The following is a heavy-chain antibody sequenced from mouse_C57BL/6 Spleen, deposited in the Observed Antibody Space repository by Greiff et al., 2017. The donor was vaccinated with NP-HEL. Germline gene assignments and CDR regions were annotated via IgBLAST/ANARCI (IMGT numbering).Heavy chain of an antibody. V-gene: IGHV1-42*01. Sequence: EVQLQQSGPELVKPGASVKISCKASGYSFTGYYMNWVKQSPEKSLEWIGEINPSTGGTTYNQKFKAKATLTVDKSSSTAYMQLKSLTSEDSAVYYCASPRPLSGNYFDYWGQGTTLTVSS. D-gene: IGHD6-1*01. CDR2: INPSTGGT. J-gene: IGHJ2*01. CDR1: GYSFTGYY. CDR3: ASPRPLSGNYFDY.